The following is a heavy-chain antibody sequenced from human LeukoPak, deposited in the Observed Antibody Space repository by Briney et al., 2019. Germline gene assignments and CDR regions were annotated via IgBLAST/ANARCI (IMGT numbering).Heavy chain of an antibody. V-gene: IGHV4-34*01. J-gene: IGHJ6*02. D-gene: IGHD2-8*01. CDR2: ISDSGST. CDR1: GGSFSGYY. Sequence: SETLSLTCAVYGGSFSGYYWTWIRQLPGKGLQWIGEISDSGSTNYNPSLKSRITMSVDTSKNQISLRLSSVIAADTAIYYCARATDDEFYLYYGMDVWDQGTAVTVSS. CDR3: ARATDDEFYLYYGMDV.